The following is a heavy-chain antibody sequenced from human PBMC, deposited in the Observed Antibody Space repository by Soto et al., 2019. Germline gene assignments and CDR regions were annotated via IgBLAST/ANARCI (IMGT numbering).Heavy chain of an antibody. CDR3: AREVSGYGGDPYNWFDP. CDR1: GGTFSSYA. Sequence: QVQLVQSGAEVKKPGSSVKVSCKASGGTFSSYAISWVRQAPGQGLEWMGGIIPIFGTANYAQKFQGRVTITADESTSTAYMELSSLRSEDTAVYYCAREVSGYGGDPYNWFDPWGQGTLVTVSS. V-gene: IGHV1-69*01. CDR2: IIPIFGTA. D-gene: IGHD4-17*01. J-gene: IGHJ5*02.